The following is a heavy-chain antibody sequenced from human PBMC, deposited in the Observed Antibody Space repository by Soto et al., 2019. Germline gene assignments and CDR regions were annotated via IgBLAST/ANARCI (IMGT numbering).Heavy chain of an antibody. CDR3: ASRAPYCGGDCYSGWFDP. CDR1: AGTFSSYA. V-gene: IGHV1-69*12. D-gene: IGHD2-21*02. CDR2: IIPIFGTA. J-gene: IGHJ5*02. Sequence: QVQLVQSGAEVKKPGSSVKVSCKASAGTFSSYAISWVRQAPGQGLEWMGGIIPIFGTANYAQKFQGRVTITADESTSTAYMELSSLRSEDTAVYYCASRAPYCGGDCYSGWFDPWGQGTLVTVSS.